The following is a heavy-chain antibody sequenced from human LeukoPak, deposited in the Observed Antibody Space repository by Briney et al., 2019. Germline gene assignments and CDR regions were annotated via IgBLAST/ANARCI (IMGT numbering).Heavy chain of an antibody. V-gene: IGHV3-21*05. Sequence: GGSLRLSCAASGFTFSSYEMNWVRQAPGKGLEWVSYISSSSSYIYSADSVKGRFTISRDNAKNSLYLQMNSLRVEDTAVYYCARYCNGGSCYSGQLDYWGQGTLVSVSS. CDR1: GFTFSSYE. D-gene: IGHD2-15*01. CDR3: ARYCNGGSCYSGQLDY. CDR2: ISSSSSYI. J-gene: IGHJ4*02.